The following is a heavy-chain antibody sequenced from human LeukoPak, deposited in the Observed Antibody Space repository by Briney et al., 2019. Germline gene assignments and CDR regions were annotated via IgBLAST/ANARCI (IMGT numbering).Heavy chain of an antibody. D-gene: IGHD3-16*01. CDR2: IRNDGRNN. J-gene: IGHJ4*02. V-gene: IGHV3-30*02. CDR1: GFTFSHHG. Sequence: GGSLRLSCAASGFTFSHHGMHWVRQAPGKGLEWVAFIRNDGRNNYYADSVKGRFTISRDNSKNTLYLQMNSLRAEDTALYYCAKWRDSTYWGYFDYWGQGTLVTVSS. CDR3: AKWRDSTYWGYFDY.